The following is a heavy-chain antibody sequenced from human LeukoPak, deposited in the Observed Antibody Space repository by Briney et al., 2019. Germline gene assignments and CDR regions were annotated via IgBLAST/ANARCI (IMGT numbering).Heavy chain of an antibody. D-gene: IGHD3-22*01. Sequence: SETLSLTCTVSGGSISSYYWSWIRQPPGKGLEWIGYIYYSGSTNYNPSLKSRVTISVDTSKNQFSLKLSSVTAADTAVYYCARYYDSSGYYSPFDYWGQGTLVTVSS. V-gene: IGHV4-59*01. CDR2: IYYSGST. J-gene: IGHJ4*02. CDR1: GGSISSYY. CDR3: ARYYDSSGYYSPFDY.